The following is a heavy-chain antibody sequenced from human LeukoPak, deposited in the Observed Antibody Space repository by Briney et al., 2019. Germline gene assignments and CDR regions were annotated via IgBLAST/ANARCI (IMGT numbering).Heavy chain of an antibody. V-gene: IGHV1-8*01. CDR1: GYTFTSYD. J-gene: IGHJ6*03. D-gene: IGHD4-23*01. CDR3: ARGSVGYYYYYYMDV. CDR2: MNPNSGNT. Sequence: ASVKVSCKASGYTFTSYDINWVRQATGQGLEWMGWMNPNSGNTGYAQKFQGRVTMTRNTSISTAYMELSSLRSEDTAVYYCARGSVGYYYYYYMDVWSKGTTVTVSS.